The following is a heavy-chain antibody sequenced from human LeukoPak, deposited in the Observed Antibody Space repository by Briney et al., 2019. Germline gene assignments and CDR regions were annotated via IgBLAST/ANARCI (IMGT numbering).Heavy chain of an antibody. V-gene: IGHV1-69-2*01. CDR3: ATGRSSSWYGDAFDI. CDR2: VDPEDGET. CDR1: GYIFTDYY. Sequence: GATVKISCKVSGYIFTDYYMHWVQQAPGKGLEWMGLVDPEDGETIYAEKFQGRVTITADTSTDTAYMELSSLRSEDTAVYYCATGRSSSWYGDAFDIWGQGTMVTVSS. J-gene: IGHJ3*02. D-gene: IGHD6-13*01.